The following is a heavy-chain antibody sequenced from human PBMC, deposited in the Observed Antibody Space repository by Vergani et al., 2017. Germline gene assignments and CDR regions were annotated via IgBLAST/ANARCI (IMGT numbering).Heavy chain of an antibody. CDR3: ARDGGSGVEVPAAIRYYYYYMDV. CDR2: INPDSGDT. J-gene: IGHJ6*03. V-gene: IGHV1-2*02. Sequence: QVQLVQSGAEVKKPGASVKVSCKSSGNTFSGFYIHWVRQAPGQGLEWMGWINPDSGDTKFAQKFQGRVTMTRDTSITTTYMEMTSLRADDTAKYYCARDGGSGVEVPAAIRYYYYYMDVWGEGTTVTVSS. CDR1: GNTFSGFY. D-gene: IGHD2-2*01.